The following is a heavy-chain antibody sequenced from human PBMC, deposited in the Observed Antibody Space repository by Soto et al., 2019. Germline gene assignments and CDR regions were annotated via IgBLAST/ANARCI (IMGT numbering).Heavy chain of an antibody. CDR2: MNPNSGNT. Sequence: ASVKVSCKASGYTFTSYDINWVRQATGQGLEWMGWMNPNSGNTGYAQKFQGRVTMTRNTSVSTAYMELSSLRSEDTAVYYCARDLNDILTGYYEYYFDYWGQGTLVTVSS. D-gene: IGHD3-9*01. J-gene: IGHJ4*02. V-gene: IGHV1-8*01. CDR1: GYTFTSYD. CDR3: ARDLNDILTGYYEYYFDY.